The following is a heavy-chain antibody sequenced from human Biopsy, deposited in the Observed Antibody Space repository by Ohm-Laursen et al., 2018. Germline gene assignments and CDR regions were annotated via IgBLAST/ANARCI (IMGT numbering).Heavy chain of an antibody. CDR2: IGSSGSTI. CDR3: ARDVEGFYSYAMDV. D-gene: IGHD5-24*01. Sequence: GSLRLSCAASGFTFRTYEMNWVRQAPGKGLEWVSHIGSSGSTIYYADSVKGRSTISRDNAKSSLFLQMNSLRAEDTAVYYCARDVEGFYSYAMDVWGQGTTVTVSS. J-gene: IGHJ6*02. V-gene: IGHV3-48*03. CDR1: GFTFRTYE.